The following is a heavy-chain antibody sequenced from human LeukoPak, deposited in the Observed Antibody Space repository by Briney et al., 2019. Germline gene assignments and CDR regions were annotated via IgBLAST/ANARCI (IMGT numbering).Heavy chain of an antibody. CDR1: GVXVSSSS. CDR2: AYSGGYT. J-gene: IGHJ4*02. V-gene: IGHV3-66*01. D-gene: IGHD6-13*01. CDR3: ARAPSTVRSWFYFDY. Sequence: GGSLRLSCAASGVXVSSSSMSWVRQAPGKGLEWVSAAYSGGYTNYADSVKGRFTISGDNSKNTLYLQMSSLRAEDTAVYYCARAPSTVRSWFYFDYWGQGTLVTVSS.